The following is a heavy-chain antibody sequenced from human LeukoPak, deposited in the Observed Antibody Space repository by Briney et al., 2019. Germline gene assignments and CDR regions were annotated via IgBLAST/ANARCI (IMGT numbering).Heavy chain of an antibody. CDR3: ARLQYYFDSNGYYSLYYFDY. CDR2: IYYSGST. V-gene: IGHV4-39*01. CDR1: VDSLSSRSYY. J-gene: IGHJ4*02. D-gene: IGHD3-22*01. Sequence: SETLSLTRTLSVDSLSSRSYYWGWIRHPPGKGLEWIGYIYYSGSTYHNPPLRSRLTISLDTSKNQFSMPLSSVTAADTAVYYCARLQYYFDSNGYYSLYYFDYWGQGTVVTVSS.